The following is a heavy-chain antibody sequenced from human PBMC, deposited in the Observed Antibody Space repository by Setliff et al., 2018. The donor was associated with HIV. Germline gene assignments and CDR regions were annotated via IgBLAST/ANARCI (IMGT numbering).Heavy chain of an antibody. Sequence: PSETLSLTCTVSGVSISSGSYYWSWIRQPAGKGLEWIGTIYYSGSTYYKPSLKSRGTISVDTSKNQFYLKLNSVTAADSAVYYCTLTSRLDGYFDPWGQGTLVTVSS. CDR2: IYYSGST. V-gene: IGHV4-61*10. CDR3: TLTSRLDGYFDP. D-gene: IGHD5-12*01. J-gene: IGHJ5*02. CDR1: GVSISSGSYY.